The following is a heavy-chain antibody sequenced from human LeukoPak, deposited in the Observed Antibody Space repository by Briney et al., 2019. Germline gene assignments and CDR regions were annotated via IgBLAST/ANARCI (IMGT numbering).Heavy chain of an antibody. Sequence: GGSLRLSCSASGFPFSSYAMHWVPQAPGKGLEYVSAISDSGGSTYYADSVKGRFTISRDNSKNTLYLQMSSLRAEDTAVYFCVRGYSFGPYGMDVWGQGTTVAVSS. D-gene: IGHD2-15*01. CDR2: ISDSGGST. CDR3: VRGYSFGPYGMDV. J-gene: IGHJ6*02. CDR1: GFPFSSYA. V-gene: IGHV3-64D*09.